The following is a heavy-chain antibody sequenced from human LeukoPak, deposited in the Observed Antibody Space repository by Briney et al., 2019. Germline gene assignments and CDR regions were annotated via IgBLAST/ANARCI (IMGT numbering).Heavy chain of an antibody. CDR2: IKTNIDGGTT. D-gene: IGHD1-26*01. V-gene: IGHV3-15*01. J-gene: IGHJ4*02. Sequence: KTGGSLRLSCAASGFAFSTAWMTWVRQAPGKGLEWVGQIKTNIDGGTTDYAAPVKGRFIISRDDSKNRLFLEMNSLKTEDTAVYYCVTHRPWRGAFWGQGTLVTVSS. CDR1: GFAFSTAW. CDR3: VTHRPWRGAF.